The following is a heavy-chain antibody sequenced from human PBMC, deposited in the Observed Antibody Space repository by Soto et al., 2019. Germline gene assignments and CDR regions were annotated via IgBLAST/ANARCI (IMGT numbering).Heavy chain of an antibody. J-gene: IGHJ4*02. D-gene: IGHD4-4*01. CDR1: GFTFSSYG. CDR2: IWYDGSNK. Sequence: GGSLRLSCAASGFTFSSYGMHWVRQAPGKGLEWVAVIWYDGSNKYYADSVKGRFTISRDNSKNTLYLQMNSLRAEDTAVYYCARERATGGRYFDYWGQGTLVTVSS. V-gene: IGHV3-33*01. CDR3: ARERATGGRYFDY.